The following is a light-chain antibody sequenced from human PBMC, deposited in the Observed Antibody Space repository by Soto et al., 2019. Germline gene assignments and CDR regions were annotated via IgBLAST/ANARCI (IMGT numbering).Light chain of an antibody. CDR1: SIGSKS. J-gene: IGLJ1*01. Sequence: SCSLTQPPSVSVAPDPTARITCGCYSIGSKSVHWYQQKPGQAPVLVVYDERDRPSGIPERLSGSNSENTATLTISRVEAGDEADYYCQVWDISTDPNYVFGPGTKVTVL. CDR2: DER. CDR3: QVWDISTDPNYV. V-gene: IGLV3-21*02.